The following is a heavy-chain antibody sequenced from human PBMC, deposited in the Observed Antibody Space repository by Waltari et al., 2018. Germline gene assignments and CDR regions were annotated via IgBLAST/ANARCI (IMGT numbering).Heavy chain of an antibody. D-gene: IGHD5-18*01. CDR1: GVSINSHY. CDR3: ARGGPGGYNYGGYWYFEL. V-gene: IGHV4-59*11. Sequence: QVQLQESGPRLVKPSETLSLTCTVSGVSINSHYWNWIRQPPGKGLEWVGFVYYSGATNYAPSLGSRVTMSMDSSRNQFSLKLASVTAADTAIYYCARGGPGGYNYGGYWYFELWGRGTLVTVSS. J-gene: IGHJ2*01. CDR2: VYYSGAT.